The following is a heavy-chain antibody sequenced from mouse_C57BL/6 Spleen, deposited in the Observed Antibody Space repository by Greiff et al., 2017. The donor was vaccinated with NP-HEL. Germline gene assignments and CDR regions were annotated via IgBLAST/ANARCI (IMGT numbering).Heavy chain of an antibody. Sequence: EVMLVESGGGLVKPGGSLKLSCAASGFTFSSYAMSWVRQTPEKRLEWVATISDGGSYTYYPDNVKGRFTISRDNAKNNLYLQMSHLKSEDTAMYYCAREEGYGPGFDYWGQGTTLTVSS. CDR2: ISDGGSYT. CDR3: AREEGYGPGFDY. J-gene: IGHJ2*01. V-gene: IGHV5-4*01. D-gene: IGHD1-2*01. CDR1: GFTFSSYA.